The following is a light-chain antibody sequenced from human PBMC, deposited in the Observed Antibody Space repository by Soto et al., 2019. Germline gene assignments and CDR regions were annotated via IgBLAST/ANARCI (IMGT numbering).Light chain of an antibody. V-gene: IGKV1-39*01. J-gene: IGKJ4*01. CDR3: QHGYSTPLT. Sequence: DIQMTQSPSSLSASVGDRVTITCRASQSISTYLHWYQQKPGKAPNLLIYAESTLQSGVPSRFNGSGSGTDFTLTISSLQPEDFATYFCQHGYSTPLTVGGGTKVDIK. CDR2: AES. CDR1: QSISTY.